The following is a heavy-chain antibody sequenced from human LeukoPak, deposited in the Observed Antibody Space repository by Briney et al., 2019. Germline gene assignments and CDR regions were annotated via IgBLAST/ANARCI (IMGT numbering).Heavy chain of an antibody. D-gene: IGHD5-24*01. Sequence: PGGALRLSRAASGFTFSSYAMHWVRQAPGKGLEYVSAFSCNWCNTYYANSVKHRFTISRDNSKNTLYLQMRSLRAEDMAVYYCAKTRDGYNQSPFDYWGQGTLVTVSS. J-gene: IGHJ4*02. V-gene: IGHV3-64*01. CDR3: AKTRDGYNQSPFDY. CDR1: GFTFSSYA. CDR2: FSCNWCNT.